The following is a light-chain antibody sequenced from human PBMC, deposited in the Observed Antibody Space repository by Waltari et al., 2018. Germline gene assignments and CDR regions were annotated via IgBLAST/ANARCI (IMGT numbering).Light chain of an antibody. CDR1: NIGSKS. J-gene: IGLJ2*01. CDR2: YDS. Sequence: SYVLTPPPSVSVAPGKTATLTCGGNNIGSKSGHWYQQKPGQAPVLVIYYDSDRPSGIPERFSGSNSGNTATLTISRVEAGDEADYYCQVWDSSSDHVVFGGGTKLTVL. CDR3: QVWDSSSDHVV. V-gene: IGLV3-21*04.